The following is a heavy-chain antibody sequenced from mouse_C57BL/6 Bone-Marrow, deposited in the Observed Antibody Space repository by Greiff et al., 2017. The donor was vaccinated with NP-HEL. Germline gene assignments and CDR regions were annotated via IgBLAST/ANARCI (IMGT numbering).Heavy chain of an antibody. CDR2: ISSGGSYT. V-gene: IGHV5-6*01. CDR3: ARHGGYDPAWFAY. Sequence: EVKLVESEGDLVKPGGSLKLSCAASGFTFSSYGMSWVRQTPDKRLEWVATISSGGSYTYYPDSVKGRFTISRDNAKNTLYLQMSSLKSEDTAMYYCARHGGYDPAWFAYWGQGTLVTVSA. D-gene: IGHD2-2*01. CDR1: GFTFSSYG. J-gene: IGHJ3*01.